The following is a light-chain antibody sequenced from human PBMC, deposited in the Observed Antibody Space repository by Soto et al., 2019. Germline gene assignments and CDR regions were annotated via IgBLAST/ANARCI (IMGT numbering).Light chain of an antibody. V-gene: IGKV4-1*01. CDR2: WTS. J-gene: IGKJ4*01. CDR1: QSVLYSSDSKNY. CDR3: QQYYNTPLT. Sequence: DIVMTQSPDSLAVSLGERATINCKSSQSVLYSSDSKNYLAWYQQKPGQPPKLLISWTSSRESGVPDRFSGSGSGTDFTLTISSLQAEDVAGYYCQQYYNTPLTFGGGTKVEIK.